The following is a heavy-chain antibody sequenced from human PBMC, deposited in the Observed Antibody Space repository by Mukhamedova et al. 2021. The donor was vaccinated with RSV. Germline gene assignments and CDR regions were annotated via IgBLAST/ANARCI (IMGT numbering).Heavy chain of an antibody. CDR3: AREDDGMDV. V-gene: IGHV3-21*06. Sequence: SSNSGYIYYADSLKGRFTISRDNDKNSLYLQMNSLRAEDTAVYYCAREDDGMDVWGQGTTVTVSS. J-gene: IGHJ6*02. CDR2: SSNSGYI.